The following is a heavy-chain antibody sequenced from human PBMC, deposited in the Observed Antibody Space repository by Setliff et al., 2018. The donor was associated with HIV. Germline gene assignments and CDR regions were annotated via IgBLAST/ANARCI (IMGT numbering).Heavy chain of an antibody. Sequence: SVKVSCKPSGGIFSEYAITWVRQAPGQGLEWMGGIIPITGTVNSAQKLQGRVTMTTDTSTSTAYMELRSLRSDDTAVYYCARPRGYFDYWGQGTLVTVSS. CDR2: IIPITGTV. CDR1: GGIFSEYA. J-gene: IGHJ4*02. CDR3: ARPRGYFDY. V-gene: IGHV1-69*05.